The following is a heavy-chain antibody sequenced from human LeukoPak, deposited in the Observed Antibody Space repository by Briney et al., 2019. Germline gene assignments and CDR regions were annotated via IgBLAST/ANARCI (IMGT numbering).Heavy chain of an antibody. J-gene: IGHJ4*02. D-gene: IGHD6-19*01. V-gene: IGHV4-39*01. CDR3: ARQVVAVAGTGYFDY. CDR2: IYYSGST. Sequence: SETLSLTCTVSGGPIRGSSYSWGWIPPPPGKGLGGVGSIYYSGSTYYNASLKSRGTISVDTSKNQFSLKLNSVTAADTAVYFCARQVVAVAGTGYFDYWGQGTLVTVSS. CDR1: GGPIRGSSYS.